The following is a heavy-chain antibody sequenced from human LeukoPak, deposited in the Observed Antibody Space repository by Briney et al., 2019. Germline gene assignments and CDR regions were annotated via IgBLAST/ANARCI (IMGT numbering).Heavy chain of an antibody. Sequence: SGTLSLTCTVSGGSISSSSYYWGWIRQPPGKGLEWIGSIYYSGSTYYNPSLKSRVTISVDTSKNQFSLKLSSVTAADTAVYYCARSRYADYVGPFDYWGQGTLVTVSS. CDR1: GGSISSSSYY. J-gene: IGHJ4*02. CDR2: IYYSGST. D-gene: IGHD4-17*01. V-gene: IGHV4-39*01. CDR3: ARSRYADYVGPFDY.